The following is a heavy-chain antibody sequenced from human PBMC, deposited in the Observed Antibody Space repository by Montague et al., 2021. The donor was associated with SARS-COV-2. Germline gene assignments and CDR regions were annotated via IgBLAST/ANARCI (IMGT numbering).Heavy chain of an antibody. D-gene: IGHD2-15*01. CDR2: VHHSGIT. J-gene: IGHJ4*02. CDR1: GASITDFY. CDR3: ARITEVVPFDF. V-gene: IGHV4-59*01. Sequence: SEILSLTCTVSGASITDFYWSWIRQPPGKGLQWVGYVHHSGITNYNPSLKSRVTISIDTPKSRFSLNLRSVTAADTAVYFCARITEVVPFDFWGRGTLVSVSS.